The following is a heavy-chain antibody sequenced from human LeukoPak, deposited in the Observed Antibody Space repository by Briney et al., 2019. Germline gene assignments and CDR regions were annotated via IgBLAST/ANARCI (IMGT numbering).Heavy chain of an antibody. D-gene: IGHD3-9*01. CDR3: SKWGDYDVLTGYYASDF. J-gene: IGHJ4*02. CDR2: ILGSGRSA. Sequence: PGGSLRLSCAASGFTFNNYAMSWVRQAPGEGLEWVSAILGSGRSAYYADSAKGRFTISRDNSKNSLFLQMNSLRVEDTALYYCSKWGDYDVLTGYYASDFWGQGTLVTVSA. CDR1: GFTFNNYA. V-gene: IGHV3-23*01.